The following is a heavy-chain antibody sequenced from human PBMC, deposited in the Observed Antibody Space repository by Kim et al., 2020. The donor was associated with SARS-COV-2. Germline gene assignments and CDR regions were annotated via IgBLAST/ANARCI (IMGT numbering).Heavy chain of an antibody. J-gene: IGHJ4*02. D-gene: IGHD2-2*01. Sequence: DSVKGRFTISRDNSKSTLYLQMSSLRPEDTAVYYCVRRYCTSSSCAATFDHWGQGTLVTVSS. V-gene: IGHV3-30*15. CDR3: VRRYCTSSSCAATFDH.